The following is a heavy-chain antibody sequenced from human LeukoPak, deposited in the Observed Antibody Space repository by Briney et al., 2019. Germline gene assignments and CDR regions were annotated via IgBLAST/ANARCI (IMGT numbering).Heavy chain of an antibody. D-gene: IGHD4-17*01. V-gene: IGHV1-46*01. CDR2: INPSGGST. Sequence: ASVKVSCKASGDTFTSYYMHWVRQAPGQGLEWMGIINPSGGSTSYAQKFQGRVTMTKNTSTSTVYMELSSLRSEDTAVYYCARVPALYGDYYYGMDVWGKGTTVTVSS. CDR3: ARVPALYGDYYYGMDV. CDR1: GDTFTSYY. J-gene: IGHJ6*04.